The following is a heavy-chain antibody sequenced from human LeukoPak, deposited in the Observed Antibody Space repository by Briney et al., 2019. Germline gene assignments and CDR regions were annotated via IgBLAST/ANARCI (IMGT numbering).Heavy chain of an antibody. CDR3: ARGIYTSSPRNPKNFFDY. Sequence: GGSLRLSCAASEFTFSSYTMNWVRQAPGKGLEWVSSISSSSSYIYYADSMKGRFTISRDNAKNSLYLQMNSLRAEDTAVYFCARGIYTSSPRNPKNFFDYWGQGTLVTVS. D-gene: IGHD2-2*02. CDR2: ISSSSSYI. CDR1: EFTFSSYT. J-gene: IGHJ4*02. V-gene: IGHV3-21*01.